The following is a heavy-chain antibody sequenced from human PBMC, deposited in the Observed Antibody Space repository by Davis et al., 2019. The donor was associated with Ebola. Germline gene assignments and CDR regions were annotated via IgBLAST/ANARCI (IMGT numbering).Heavy chain of an antibody. D-gene: IGHD2-2*01. CDR2: ITSSGDVT. Sequence: GESLKISCAASGFTLSSYAMSWVRQAPGKGLEWVSLITSSGDVTYYADSVKGRFTISRDNAKNSLYLQMNSLRDEDTAVYYCARSLGDIVLVPAALVPDFWGQGTLVTVSS. J-gene: IGHJ4*02. CDR3: ARSLGDIVLVPAALVPDF. CDR1: GFTLSSYA. V-gene: IGHV3-48*02.